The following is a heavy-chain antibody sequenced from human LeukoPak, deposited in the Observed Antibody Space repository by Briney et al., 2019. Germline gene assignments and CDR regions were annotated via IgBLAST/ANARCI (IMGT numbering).Heavy chain of an antibody. CDR3: AKEYCGGDCYVYYFDY. V-gene: IGHV3-23*01. D-gene: IGHD2-21*02. J-gene: IGHJ4*02. CDR2: ISGSGGST. Sequence: PGGSLRLSCAASGFTFSSYARSWVRQAPGKGLEWASAISGSGGSTYYADSVKGRFTISRDNSKNTLYLQMNSLRAEDTAVYYCAKEYCGGDCYVYYFDYWGQGTLVTVSS. CDR1: GFTFSSYA.